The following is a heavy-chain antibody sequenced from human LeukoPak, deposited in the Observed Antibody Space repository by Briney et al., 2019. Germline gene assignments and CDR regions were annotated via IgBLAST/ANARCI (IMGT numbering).Heavy chain of an antibody. CDR2: IYYSGST. V-gene: IGHV4-31*03. Sequence: PSETLSLTCTDSGGSISSGGYYWSWIRQHPGKGLEWIGYIYYSGSTYYNPSLKSRVTISVDTSKNQFSLKLSSVTAADTAVYYCARRDDFKSLDYWGQGTLVTVSS. J-gene: IGHJ4*02. D-gene: IGHD3-3*01. CDR3: ARRDDFKSLDY. CDR1: GGSISSGGYY.